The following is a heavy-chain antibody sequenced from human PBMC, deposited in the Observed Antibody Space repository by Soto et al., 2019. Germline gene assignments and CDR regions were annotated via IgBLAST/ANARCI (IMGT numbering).Heavy chain of an antibody. J-gene: IGHJ4*02. V-gene: IGHV4-34*02. D-gene: IGHD1-26*01. CDR1: GGSFSDYY. CDR2: INESGTT. CDR3: AGARGRLVGFDY. Sequence: QVQLQQWGAGLLKPSETLSLTCAMNGGSFSDYYWFWIRQPPGKGLEWIGEINESGTTNDSPSLKSRVTISVDTSKKQFSLKLNSVSAADTAVDYCAGARGRLVGFDYWGQGTLVTASS.